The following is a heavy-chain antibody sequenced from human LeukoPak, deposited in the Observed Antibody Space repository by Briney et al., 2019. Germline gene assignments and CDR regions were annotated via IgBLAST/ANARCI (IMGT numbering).Heavy chain of an antibody. CDR3: AKALQGHFDY. Sequence: PGGSLRLSCAASGFTFSSSAMSWVRQVPGRGLEWVSGISASGGSTYYADSVKGRFTISRDNSKNTLYLQMNSLRAEDTAVYYCAKALQGHFDYWGQGTLVTVSS. J-gene: IGHJ4*02. CDR1: GFTFSSSA. CDR2: ISASGGST. V-gene: IGHV3-23*01.